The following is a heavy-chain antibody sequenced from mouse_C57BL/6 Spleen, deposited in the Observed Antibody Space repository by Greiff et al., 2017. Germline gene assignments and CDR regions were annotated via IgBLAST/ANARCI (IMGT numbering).Heavy chain of an antibody. V-gene: IGHV3-6*01. D-gene: IGHD2-5*01. J-gene: IGHJ4*01. CDR3: ARYSNYVGGSDY. CDR1: GYSITSGYY. CDR2: ISYDGSN. Sequence: EVKLEESGPGLVKPSQSLSLTCSVTGYSITSGYYWNWIRQFPGNKLEWMGYISYDGSNNYNPSLKNRISITRDTSKNQFFLKLNSVTTEDTATYYCARYSNYVGGSDYWGQGTSVTVSS.